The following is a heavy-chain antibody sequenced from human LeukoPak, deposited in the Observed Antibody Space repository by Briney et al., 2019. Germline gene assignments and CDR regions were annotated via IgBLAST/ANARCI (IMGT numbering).Heavy chain of an antibody. CDR2: INSDGSTT. V-gene: IGHV3-74*01. CDR3: ARDVEYSSSSVYYYYYMDV. J-gene: IGHJ6*03. CDR1: GFTFSSYW. Sequence: GSLRLSCAASGFTFSSYWMHWVRQVPGKGLVWVSRINSDGSTTNYADSVKGRFTISRDNAKNSLYLQMNSLRAEDTAVYYCARDVEYSSSSVYYYYYMDVWGKGTTVTVSS. D-gene: IGHD6-6*01.